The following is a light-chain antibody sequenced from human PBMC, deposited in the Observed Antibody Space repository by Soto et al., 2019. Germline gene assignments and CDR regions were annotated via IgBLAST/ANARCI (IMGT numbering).Light chain of an antibody. Sequence: EIVLTQSPATLSLSPGERATLSCRASQGVSSYLAWYQQKPGQAPRLLIYDASNRATGIPARFSGSGSGTDFTLTISSLEPEDFAVYYCQQRCNWPLVTFGGGTKVEIK. J-gene: IGKJ4*01. CDR1: QGVSSY. CDR3: QQRCNWPLVT. V-gene: IGKV3-11*01. CDR2: DAS.